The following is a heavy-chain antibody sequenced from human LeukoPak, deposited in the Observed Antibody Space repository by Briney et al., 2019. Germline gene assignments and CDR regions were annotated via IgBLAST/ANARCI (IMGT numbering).Heavy chain of an antibody. V-gene: IGHV3-23*01. CDR3: AKVPRAYYDSSGTYYYYYYMDV. CDR2: IGGSGGST. J-gene: IGHJ6*03. Sequence: GGSLRLSCAASGFTFSSYAMSWVRQAPGKGLEWVSAIGGSGGSTYYADSVKGRFTISRDNAKNTLYLQMNSLRAEDTAVYYCAKVPRAYYDSSGTYYYYYYMDVWGKGTTVTVSS. CDR1: GFTFSSYA. D-gene: IGHD3-22*01.